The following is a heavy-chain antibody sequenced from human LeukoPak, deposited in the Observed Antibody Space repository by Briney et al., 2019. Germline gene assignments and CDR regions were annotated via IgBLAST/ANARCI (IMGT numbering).Heavy chain of an antibody. J-gene: IGHJ4*02. CDR1: GFTFSSYA. Sequence: SGGSLRLSCAASGFTFSSYAMHWVRQAPGKGLEWVAVISYDGSNKYYADSVKGRFTISRDNSKNTLYLQMNSLRAEDTAVYYCARGGVGSSSEFDYWGQGTLVTVSS. D-gene: IGHD6-6*01. CDR3: ARGGVGSSSEFDY. V-gene: IGHV3-30-3*01. CDR2: ISYDGSNK.